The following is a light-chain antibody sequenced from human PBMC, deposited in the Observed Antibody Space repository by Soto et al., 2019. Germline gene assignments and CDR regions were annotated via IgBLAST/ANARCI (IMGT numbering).Light chain of an antibody. J-gene: IGLJ1*01. CDR3: SSYTSSSTPLSV. Sequence: QSALTQPASVSGSPGQSITISCTGTSSDVGGYNYVSWYQQHPGKAPKLMISDVSNRPSGVSNRFSGSKSGNTASLTIAGLQAEDDADYYCSSYTSSSTPLSVFGTGTKLTVL. CDR1: SSDVGGYNY. V-gene: IGLV2-14*01. CDR2: DVS.